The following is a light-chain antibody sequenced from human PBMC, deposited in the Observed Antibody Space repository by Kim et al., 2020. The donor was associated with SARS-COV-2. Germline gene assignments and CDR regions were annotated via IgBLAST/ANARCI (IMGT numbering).Light chain of an antibody. V-gene: IGKV1D-12*01. J-gene: IGKJ5*01. CDR3: QEANNFPNM. CDR2: GAY. Sequence: GSVGDRVNITCRESQDISGWVSWYQQTPGKAPNLLIYGAYTLQSGVPSRFSGRGSGTEFTLTISNLQPEDFATYYCQEANNFPNMFGEGTRLKIK. CDR1: QDISGW.